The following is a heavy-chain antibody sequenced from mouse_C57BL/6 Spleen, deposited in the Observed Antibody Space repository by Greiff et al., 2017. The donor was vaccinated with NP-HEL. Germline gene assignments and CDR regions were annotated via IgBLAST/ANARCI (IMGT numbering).Heavy chain of an antibody. CDR3: ARSNPRGWYFDV. CDR1: GYTFTSYW. J-gene: IGHJ1*03. CDR2: IYPSDSET. Sequence: QVQLQQPGAELVRPGSSVKLSCKASGYTFTSYWMDWVKQRPGQGLEWIGNIYPSDSETHYNQKFKDKATLTVDKSSSTAYMQLSSLTSEDSAVYYCARSNPRGWYFDVWGTGTTVTVSS. V-gene: IGHV1-61*01.